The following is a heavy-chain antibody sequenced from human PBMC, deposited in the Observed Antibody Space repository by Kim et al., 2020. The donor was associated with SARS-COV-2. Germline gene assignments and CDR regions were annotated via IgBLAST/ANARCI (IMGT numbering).Heavy chain of an antibody. J-gene: IGHJ6*02. D-gene: IGHD3-9*01. V-gene: IGHV3-30*02. CDR3: AKRINDILTGYSKSMDV. Sequence: VKGRFTISRDNSKNTLYLQMNSLRAEDTAVYYCAKRINDILTGYSKSMDVWGQGTTVTVSS.